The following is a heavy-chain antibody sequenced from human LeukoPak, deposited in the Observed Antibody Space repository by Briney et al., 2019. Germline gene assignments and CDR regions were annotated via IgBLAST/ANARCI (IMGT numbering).Heavy chain of an antibody. D-gene: IGHD3-10*01. J-gene: IGHJ4*02. V-gene: IGHV4-31*03. Sequence: SETLSLTCTVSGGSISSGGYYWSWIRQHPGKGLEWIVYIYYSGITYYNPSLKSRVTISVDTSKNQFSLKLNSLTAAETAVYYCARQYGSGSSYPAVVDLWGQGTLVTVSS. CDR3: ARQYGSGSSYPAVVDL. CDR1: GGSISSGGYY. CDR2: IYYSGIT.